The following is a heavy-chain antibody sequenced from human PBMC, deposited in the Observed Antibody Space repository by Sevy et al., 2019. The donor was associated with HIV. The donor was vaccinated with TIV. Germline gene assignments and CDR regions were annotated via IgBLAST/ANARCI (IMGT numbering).Heavy chain of an antibody. CDR1: GFTVSSNY. D-gene: IGHD4-17*01. CDR2: IYSGGNT. CDR3: AREMDYADYYLHAFDI. V-gene: IGHV3-53*01. Sequence: GGSLRLSCAASGFTVSSNYMSWVRQAPGKGLEWVSVIYSGGNTYYADSVKGRFTISRDNSKNTVYLQMNSLRAEDTAVYYCAREMDYADYYLHAFDIWGQRTMVTVSS. J-gene: IGHJ3*02.